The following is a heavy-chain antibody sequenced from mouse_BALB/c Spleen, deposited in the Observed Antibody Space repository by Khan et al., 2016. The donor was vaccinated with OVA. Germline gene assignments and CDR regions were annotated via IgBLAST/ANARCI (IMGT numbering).Heavy chain of an antibody. CDR3: TTSDYRYYFDY. Sequence: EVQLQESGAELGRPGSSVKLSCKTSGNIFTSYGIKWVKQRPGQGLEWIGYIYPGNGYTEYSEKFQGKATLTSDTASNTAYMQLRSLTSEDSAIYFCTTSDYRYYFDYGGQGTTLTVSS. D-gene: IGHD2-14*01. CDR1: GNIFTSYG. V-gene: IGHV1S134*01. J-gene: IGHJ2*01. CDR2: IYPGNGYT.